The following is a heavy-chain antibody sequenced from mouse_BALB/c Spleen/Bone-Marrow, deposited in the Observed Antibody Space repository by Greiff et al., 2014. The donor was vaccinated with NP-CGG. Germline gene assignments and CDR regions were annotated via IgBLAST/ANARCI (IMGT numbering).Heavy chain of an antibody. CDR2: INPYNDGT. CDR3: ARGGYYGTSLYWYFDV. CDR1: GYTFTSYV. D-gene: IGHD1-1*01. V-gene: IGHV1-14*01. Sequence: VQLKHSGPELVKPGASVKMSCKASGYTFTSYVIHWVKQKPGQGLERIGYINPYNDGTKYDEKFKGKATLTSDKSSGTAYMELSSLTSEDSAVYYCARGGYYGTSLYWYFDVWGAGTTVTVSS. J-gene: IGHJ1*01.